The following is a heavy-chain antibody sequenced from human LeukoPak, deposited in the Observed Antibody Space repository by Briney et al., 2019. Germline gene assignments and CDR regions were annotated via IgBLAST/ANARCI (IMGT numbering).Heavy chain of an antibody. Sequence: GGSLRLSCAASGFTFSSYAMSWVRQAPGKGLEWVSAISGSSGSTYYADSVKGRFTISRDNSKNTLYLQMNSLRAEDTAVYYCAKDLELRFLEWLRPFDYWGQGTLVTVSS. V-gene: IGHV3-23*01. CDR3: AKDLELRFLEWLRPFDY. CDR1: GFTFSSYA. CDR2: ISGSSGST. D-gene: IGHD3-3*01. J-gene: IGHJ4*02.